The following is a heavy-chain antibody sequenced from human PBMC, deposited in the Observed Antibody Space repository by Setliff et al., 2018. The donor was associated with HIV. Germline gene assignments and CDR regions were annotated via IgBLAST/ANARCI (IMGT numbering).Heavy chain of an antibody. Sequence: PSETLSLTCGVSGIPIDRVYSWAWIRQPPGKGLEWIGTISHSGSTHYNSPLQGRISISIDTSKNQFSLTLTSVTAAGTAMYYCARDQSDYNVLTGFGDFDYWGHGTLVTVSS. CDR3: ARDQSDYNVLTGFGDFDY. CDR2: ISHSGST. D-gene: IGHD3-9*01. V-gene: IGHV4-38-2*02. CDR1: GIPIDRVYS. J-gene: IGHJ4*01.